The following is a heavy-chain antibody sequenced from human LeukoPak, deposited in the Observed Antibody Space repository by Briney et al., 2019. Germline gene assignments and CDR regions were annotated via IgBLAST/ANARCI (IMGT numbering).Heavy chain of an antibody. CDR2: INHSGST. Sequence: SETLSLTCAVYGGSFSGYYWSWIRQPPGKGLEWIGEINHSGSTNYNPSLKSRVTISVDTSKNQFSLKLSSVTAADTAVYYCARMLQDYSYGYSWGQGTLVTVSS. CDR3: ARMLQDYSYGYS. V-gene: IGHV4-34*01. J-gene: IGHJ4*02. D-gene: IGHD5-18*01. CDR1: GGSFSGYY.